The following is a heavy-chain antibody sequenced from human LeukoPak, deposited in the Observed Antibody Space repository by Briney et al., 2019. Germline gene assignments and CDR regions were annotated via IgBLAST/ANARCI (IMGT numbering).Heavy chain of an antibody. Sequence: PSETLSLTCAVSNYPITSDYYWVWIRQPPGQGLECIGQIFHSGIAHYNPSLKSRVTMSVDTSRSQFYVNLNSVTAADTAVYCCGRAGFGTAYNRFYYYMDVWGKGTTVPVSS. D-gene: IGHD3-16*01. V-gene: IGHV4-38-2*01. CDR3: GRAGFGTAYNRFYYYMDV. CDR2: IFHSGIA. J-gene: IGHJ6*03. CDR1: NYPITSDYY.